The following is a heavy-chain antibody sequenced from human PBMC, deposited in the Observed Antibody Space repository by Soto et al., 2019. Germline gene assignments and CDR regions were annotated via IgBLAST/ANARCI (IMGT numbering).Heavy chain of an antibody. CDR1: GFTFSSYA. V-gene: IGHV3-30*18. J-gene: IGHJ6*02. CDR2: ITCSGSST. Sequence: GGSLRLSCAASGFTFSSYAMIWVRQAPGKGLEWVAVITCSGSSTYYADSVKGRFTISRDNSKNTLYLQMNSLRAEDTAVYYCAKDYLRSYIVVVPALDVWGQGTTVTVSS. CDR3: AKDYLRSYIVVVPALDV. D-gene: IGHD2-2*01.